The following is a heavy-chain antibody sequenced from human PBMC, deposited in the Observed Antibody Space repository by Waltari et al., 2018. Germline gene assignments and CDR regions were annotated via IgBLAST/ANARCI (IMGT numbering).Heavy chain of an antibody. Sequence: QLQLQESGPGLVKPSETLSLTCTVSGDSINSGSYYWGWIRQPPGKGLEWIGSVDHSWSSSSDGRTYQNPSLKGRVTISLDTSKNQFSLNLDSVTAADTAVYYCARDEEFFRHWGPGTLVTVSS. CDR3: ARDEEFFRH. V-gene: IGHV4-39*02. CDR2: VDHSWSSSSDGRT. CDR1: GDSINSGSYY. J-gene: IGHJ1*01.